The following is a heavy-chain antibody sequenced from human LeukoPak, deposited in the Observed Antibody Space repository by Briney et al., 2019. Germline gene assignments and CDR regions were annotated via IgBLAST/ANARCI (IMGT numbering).Heavy chain of an antibody. CDR2: INPNSGGT. D-gene: IGHD2-15*01. CDR1: GYSFTGCY. CDR3: ARAGGGYCSGGSCY. J-gene: IGHJ4*02. V-gene: IGHV1-2*02. Sequence: ASVKVSCKGSGYSFTGCYMHWVRQAPGPGLEWMGWINPNSGGTNYAQKFQGRVTMTRDTSISTAYMELSRLRSDDTAVYYCARAGGGYCSGGSCYWGQGTLVTVSS.